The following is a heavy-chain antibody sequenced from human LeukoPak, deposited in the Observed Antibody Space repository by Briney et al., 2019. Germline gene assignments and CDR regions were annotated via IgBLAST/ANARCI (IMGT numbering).Heavy chain of an antibody. D-gene: IGHD3-22*01. Sequence: ASVTVSCKASAYTFTSYGISWVRQAPGQGLEWMGWISGYSGNTNYAQKLQGRVMMTTDTSTRTAYMELRSLRSDDTAVYYCARERGDRSGYSSLDYWGQGTLVTVSS. J-gene: IGHJ4*02. CDR2: ISGYSGNT. CDR3: ARERGDRSGYSSLDY. CDR1: AYTFTSYG. V-gene: IGHV1-18*01.